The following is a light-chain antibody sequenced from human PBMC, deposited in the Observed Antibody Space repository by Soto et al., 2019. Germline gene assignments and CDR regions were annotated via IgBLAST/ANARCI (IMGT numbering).Light chain of an antibody. Sequence: QSALTQPASVSGSPGQSITISCTGTSSDVGSYNFVSWYQQHPGKAPKFMIYEVSKRPSGVSNRFSGSKSGNTASLTISGLQAEEEADYYCCSYAGGGTFVFGTGTKVTVL. CDR3: CSYAGGGTFV. J-gene: IGLJ1*01. V-gene: IGLV2-23*02. CDR2: EVS. CDR1: SSDVGSYNF.